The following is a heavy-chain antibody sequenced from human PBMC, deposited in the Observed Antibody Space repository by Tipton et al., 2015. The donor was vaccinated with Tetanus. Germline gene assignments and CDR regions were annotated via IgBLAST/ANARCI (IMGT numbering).Heavy chain of an antibody. CDR1: GGSFSGYY. J-gene: IGHJ4*02. CDR2: INQSGST. D-gene: IGHD3-10*01. Sequence: LRLSCAVYGGSFSGYYWSWIRQPPGKGLEWIGEINQSGSTNYNPSLKSRVTISVDTSKNQFSLKLSSVTAADTAVYYCARGLRFGEPKISPDYWGQGTLVTVSS. CDR3: ARGLRFGEPKISPDY. V-gene: IGHV4-34*01.